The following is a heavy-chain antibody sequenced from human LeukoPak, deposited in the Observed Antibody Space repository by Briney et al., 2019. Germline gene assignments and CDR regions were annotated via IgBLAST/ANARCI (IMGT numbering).Heavy chain of an antibody. Sequence: PSETLSLTRTVSGGSISSYYWSWIRQPPGKGLEWIGYIYYSGSTNYNPSLKSRVTISVDTSKNQFSLKLSSVTAADTALYYCARGWGYLDFWGQGTLVTVSP. CDR1: GGSISSYY. CDR2: IYYSGST. CDR3: ARGWGYLDF. V-gene: IGHV4-59*08. D-gene: IGHD7-27*01. J-gene: IGHJ4*02.